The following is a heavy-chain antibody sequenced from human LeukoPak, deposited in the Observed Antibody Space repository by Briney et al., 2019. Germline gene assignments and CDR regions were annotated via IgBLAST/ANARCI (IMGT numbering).Heavy chain of an antibody. CDR3: AKVYGSGSYYFPDY. V-gene: IGHV3-23*01. Sequence: PGGSLRLSCAASGFTFSSYAMGWVRQAPGRGLEWVSAISGGATNTYYADSVKGRFTISRDNSKNTLYLQLNSLRAEDTAVFYCAKVYGSGSYYFPDYWGQGTLVTVSS. D-gene: IGHD3-10*01. CDR1: GFTFSSYA. J-gene: IGHJ4*02. CDR2: ISGGATNT.